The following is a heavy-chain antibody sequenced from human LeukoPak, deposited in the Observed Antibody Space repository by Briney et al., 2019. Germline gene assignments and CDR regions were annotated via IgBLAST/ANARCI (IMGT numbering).Heavy chain of an antibody. CDR3: AREEFLHEIDSSGYFVY. V-gene: IGHV4-4*07. CDR2: VYSSGVG. D-gene: IGHD3-22*01. Sequence: SETLSPTCTVSGGSITGYYWNWIRQPAGQGLEWLGRVYSSGVGNYNPSLTSRVTMSVDTSKNQFSLKLTSLTAADTAVYYCAREEFLHEIDSSGYFVYWGQGTLVTVSS. J-gene: IGHJ4*02. CDR1: GGSITGYY.